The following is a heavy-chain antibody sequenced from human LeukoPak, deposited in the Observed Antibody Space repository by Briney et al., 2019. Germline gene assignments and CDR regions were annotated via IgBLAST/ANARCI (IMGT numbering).Heavy chain of an antibody. J-gene: IGHJ4*02. D-gene: IGHD2-15*01. CDR1: GYTFTIYG. Sequence: ASVKVSCKTSGYTFTIYGISWVRQAPGQGLEWMGLISAYGNTNYAQNLQGRVTMTTDTSTSTAYMELRSLRSDDTAVYYCARGIIGYYFDYWGQETVVTVSS. CDR2: ISAYGNT. CDR3: ARGIIGYYFDY. V-gene: IGHV1-18*01.